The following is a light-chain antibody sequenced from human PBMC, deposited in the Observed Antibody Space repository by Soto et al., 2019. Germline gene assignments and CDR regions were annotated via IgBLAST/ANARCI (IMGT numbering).Light chain of an antibody. J-gene: IGKJ2*01. Sequence: DIVMTQSPLSLPVTPGEPASISCRSSQSLLHSNGYNYLDWYLQKPGQPPQFLIYLGSNRASGVPDRFSGSGSGTDFTLKISRVEAEDVGVYYCMQPLQTPRTFVQGTKLEIK. V-gene: IGKV2-28*01. CDR2: LGS. CDR1: QSLLHSNGYNY. CDR3: MQPLQTPRT.